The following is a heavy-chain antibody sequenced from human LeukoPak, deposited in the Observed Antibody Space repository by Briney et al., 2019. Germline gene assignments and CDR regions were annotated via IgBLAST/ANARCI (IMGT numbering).Heavy chain of an antibody. CDR3: TKGRGI. V-gene: IGHV4-4*02. CDR1: GGSISSNNW. CDR2: IHHSGRT. D-gene: IGHD3-10*01. Sequence: SETLSLTCAVSGGSISSNNWWSRVRQPPGKGLEWIGEIHHSGRTNHNPSLKSRVTISVDKSKNQFSLKLTSVTAADTAVYYCTKGRGIWGQGTLVTVSS. J-gene: IGHJ4*02.